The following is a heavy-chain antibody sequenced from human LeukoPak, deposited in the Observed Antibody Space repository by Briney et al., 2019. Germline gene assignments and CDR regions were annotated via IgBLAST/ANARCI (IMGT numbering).Heavy chain of an antibody. V-gene: IGHV1-18*01. D-gene: IGHD2-21*02. J-gene: IGHJ4*02. CDR3: ARDLWSVTYCGGDCYPGDY. Sequence: ASVKVSCKASGYTFTSYGISWVRQAPGQGLEWMGWISAYNGNTNYAQKLQGRVTMTTDTSTSTAYMELRSLRSDDTAVYYCARDLWSVTYCGGDCYPGDYWGQGTLVTVSS. CDR2: ISAYNGNT. CDR1: GYTFTSYG.